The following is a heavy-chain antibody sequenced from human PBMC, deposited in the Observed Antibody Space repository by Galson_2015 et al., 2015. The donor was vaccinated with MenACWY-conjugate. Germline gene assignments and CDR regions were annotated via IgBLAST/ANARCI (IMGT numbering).Heavy chain of an antibody. Sequence: SLRLSCAASGFTFGDYAMSWFRQAPGKGLEWVGFIRSKAYGGTTEYAASVKGRFTISRDDSKSIAYLQVNSLKTEDTAVYYCTRGGDVDTAMENYYGMDVWGQGTTVTVSS. CDR1: GFTFGDYA. V-gene: IGHV3-49*03. D-gene: IGHD5-18*01. CDR3: TRGGDVDTAMENYYGMDV. CDR2: IRSKAYGGTT. J-gene: IGHJ6*02.